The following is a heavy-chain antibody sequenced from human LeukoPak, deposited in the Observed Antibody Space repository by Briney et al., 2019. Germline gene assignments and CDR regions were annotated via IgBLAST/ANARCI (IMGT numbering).Heavy chain of an antibody. J-gene: IGHJ4*02. CDR1: GYTFTGYY. Sequence: ASVKVSCKASGYTFTGYYMHWVRQAPGQGLEWMGWINPNSGGTNYAQKFQGRVTMTRDTSISTAYTELSRLRSDDTAVYYCARDVLSYYYDSSAPGGYWGQGTLVTVSS. CDR2: INPNSGGT. D-gene: IGHD3-22*01. CDR3: ARDVLSYYYDSSAPGGY. V-gene: IGHV1-2*02.